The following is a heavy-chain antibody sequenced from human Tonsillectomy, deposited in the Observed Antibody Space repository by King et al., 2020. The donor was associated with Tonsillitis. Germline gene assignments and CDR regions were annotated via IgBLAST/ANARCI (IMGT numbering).Heavy chain of an antibody. Sequence: VQLVESGGGLVKPGGSLRLSCAASGFTFRSYSMNWVRQAPGKGLEWVSSIRSGSSYINYADSVKDRFTISRDNSKNSLYLQMNSLRAEDTAVYYCARSAYSGYTYYFDYWGQGTLVTVSS. D-gene: IGHD5-12*01. V-gene: IGHV3-21*01. CDR3: ARSAYSGYTYYFDY. CDR1: GFTFRSYS. CDR2: IRSGSSYI. J-gene: IGHJ4*02.